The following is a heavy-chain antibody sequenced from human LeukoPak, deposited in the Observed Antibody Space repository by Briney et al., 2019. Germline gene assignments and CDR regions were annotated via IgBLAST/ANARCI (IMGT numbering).Heavy chain of an antibody. Sequence: PGGSLRPSCAASGFTFDSYALAWVRQAPGKGLEWVSSFASGRSPSYADSVKGRLTMSRDNAKNTVYLQMDNLRAEDTAIYYCARQLGYCSAGTCYFDSWGQGTLVAVSS. V-gene: IGHV3-23*05. J-gene: IGHJ4*02. D-gene: IGHD2-15*01. CDR3: ARQLGYCSAGTCYFDS. CDR1: GFTFDSYA. CDR2: FASGRSP.